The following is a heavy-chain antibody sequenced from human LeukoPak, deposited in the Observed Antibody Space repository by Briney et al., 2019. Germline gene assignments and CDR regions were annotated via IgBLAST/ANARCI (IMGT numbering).Heavy chain of an antibody. CDR3: ARDTSSSWSYNWFDP. CDR2: IIPILGIA. Sequence: GSSVKVSCKASGGTFSSYAISWVRQAPGQGLEWMGRIIPILGIANYAQKFQGRVTITADKSTSTAYMELSSLRSEDTAAYYCARDTSSSWSYNWFDPWGQGTLVTVSS. D-gene: IGHD6-13*01. CDR1: GGTFSSYA. V-gene: IGHV1-69*04. J-gene: IGHJ5*02.